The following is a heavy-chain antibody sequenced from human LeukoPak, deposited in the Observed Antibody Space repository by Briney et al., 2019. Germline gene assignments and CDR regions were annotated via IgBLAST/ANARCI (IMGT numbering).Heavy chain of an antibody. D-gene: IGHD5-18*01. CDR1: GGSFSGYY. Sequence: SETLSLTCAVYGGSFSGYYWSGIRQPPGKGLEWIGEINHSGSTKYNPSLKRRVTISVDTSKNQFSLKLSSVTAADTAVYYCARGHGVVYGYFFPYFAYWGQGTLVSVS. J-gene: IGHJ4*02. V-gene: IGHV4-34*01. CDR2: INHSGST. CDR3: ARGHGVVYGYFFPYFAY.